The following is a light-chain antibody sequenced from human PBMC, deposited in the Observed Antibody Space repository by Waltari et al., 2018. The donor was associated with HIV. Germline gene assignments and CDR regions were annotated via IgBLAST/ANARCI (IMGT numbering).Light chain of an antibody. CDR1: TPRTYF. CDR3: NSRDFSGKQYV. Sequence: SSELTQDPAVSVALGQTVRITCHVDTPRTYFASWYQRRPGQAPLLVISGSGNRPSGIPDGFSGSSSGSTSTLTIAGAQAEDEADYYCNSRDFSGKQYVFGAGTRVTVL. V-gene: IGLV3-19*01. J-gene: IGLJ1*01. CDR2: GSG.